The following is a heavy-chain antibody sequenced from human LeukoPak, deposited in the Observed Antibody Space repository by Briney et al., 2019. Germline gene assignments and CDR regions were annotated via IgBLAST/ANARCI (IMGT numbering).Heavy chain of an antibody. V-gene: IGHV1-46*01. CDR3: ARELATAGTTYYYCMDV. CDR2: IQPSGASA. D-gene: IGHD6-13*01. Sequence: SVKLSSKASGYTFIIFYMHWVRQAPGQVREWMGIIQPSGASARYAQKFQGRVTMTRTTSTSTGYMELSSMRSEDTAVYYCARELATAGTTYYYCMDVWGQGTTVTVSS. CDR1: GYTFIIFY. J-gene: IGHJ6*02.